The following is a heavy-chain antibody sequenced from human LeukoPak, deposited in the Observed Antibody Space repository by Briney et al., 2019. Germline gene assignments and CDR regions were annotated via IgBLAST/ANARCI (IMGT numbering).Heavy chain of an antibody. CDR1: GFTFSSYA. V-gene: IGHV3-23*01. D-gene: IGHD4-17*01. CDR3: AKSVSGLSTVTTIQ. Sequence: PGGSLRLSCAASGFTFSSYAMSWVRQAPGKGLEWVSAISGSGGSTYYAASVKGRFTISRDNSKNTLYLQMNSLRAEDTAVYYCAKSVSGLSTVTTIQWGQGTLVTVSS. CDR2: ISGSGGST. J-gene: IGHJ4*02.